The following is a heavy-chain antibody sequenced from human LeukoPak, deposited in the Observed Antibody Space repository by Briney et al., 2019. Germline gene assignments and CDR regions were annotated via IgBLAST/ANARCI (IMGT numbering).Heavy chain of an antibody. J-gene: IGHJ4*02. CDR1: GFTFSNYG. CDR3: AKDDYYDTSGYRD. V-gene: IGHV3-30*18. CDR2: ISYDVGKK. Sequence: SGGSLRLSCAVSGFTFSNYGIHWVRQAPGKGLEWVAVISYDVGKKYYADSVKGRFTISRDNSKNTLYLQMNSLRAEDTAVYYCAKDDYYDTSGYRDWGQGTLVTVSS. D-gene: IGHD3-22*01.